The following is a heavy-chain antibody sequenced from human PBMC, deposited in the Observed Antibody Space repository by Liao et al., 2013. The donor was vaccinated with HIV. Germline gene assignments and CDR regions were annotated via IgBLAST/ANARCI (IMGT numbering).Heavy chain of an antibody. V-gene: IGHV4-4*07. J-gene: IGHJ6*03. CDR2: IYPSGNT. CDR1: GDSVSVSY. D-gene: IGHD1-1*01. Sequence: QVQLQESGPGLVKPSETLSLTCTVSGDSVSVSYWSWMRQSAGKELEWIGRIYPSGNTNYNPSVKSRVFMSIDTSRNEVSLNLRSVTAADTAVYYCTKDRLEPGRYYFYMDVWGKGATVTV. CDR3: TKDRLEPGRYYFYMDV.